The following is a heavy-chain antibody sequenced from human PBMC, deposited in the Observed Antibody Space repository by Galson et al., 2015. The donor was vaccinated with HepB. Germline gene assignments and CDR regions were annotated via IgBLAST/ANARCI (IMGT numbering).Heavy chain of an antibody. V-gene: IGHV1-2*02. CDR1: GYTFTGYY. Sequence: SVKVSCKASGYTFTGYYMHWVRQAPGQGLEWMGWINPNNGGTNYAQKFQGGVTMTRDTSISTAYMELSRLRSDDTAVYYCARGEDTMVRGIINDYYGMDVWGQGTTVTVSS. CDR3: ARGEDTMVRGIINDYYGMDV. J-gene: IGHJ6*02. D-gene: IGHD3-10*01. CDR2: INPNNGGT.